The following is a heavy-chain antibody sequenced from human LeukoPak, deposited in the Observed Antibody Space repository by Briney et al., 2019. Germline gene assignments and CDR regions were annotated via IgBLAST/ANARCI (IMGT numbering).Heavy chain of an antibody. CDR1: GGSFSGYY. CDR3: ARPGYCSGGSCYLAY. V-gene: IGHV4-34*01. D-gene: IGHD2-15*01. J-gene: IGHJ4*02. CDR2: INHSGST. Sequence: SETLSLTCAVYGGSFSGYYWSWICQPPGKGLEWIGEINHSGSTNYNPSLKSRVTISVDTSKNQFSLKLSSVTAADTAVYYCARPGYCSGGSCYLAYWDQGTLVTVSS.